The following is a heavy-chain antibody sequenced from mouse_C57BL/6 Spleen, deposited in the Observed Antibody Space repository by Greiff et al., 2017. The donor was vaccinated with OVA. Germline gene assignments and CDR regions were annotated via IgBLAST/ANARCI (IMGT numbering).Heavy chain of an antibody. CDR2: IYPGSGNT. V-gene: IGHV1-76*01. CDR1: GYTFTDYY. J-gene: IGHJ4*01. Sequence: QVQLKQSGAELVRPGASVKLSCKASGYTFTDYYINWVKQRPGQGLEWIARIYPGSGNTYYNEKFKGKATLTAEKSSSTAYMQLSSLTSEDSAVYCCARTDLYAMDYWGQGTSVTVSS. CDR3: ARTDLYAMDY.